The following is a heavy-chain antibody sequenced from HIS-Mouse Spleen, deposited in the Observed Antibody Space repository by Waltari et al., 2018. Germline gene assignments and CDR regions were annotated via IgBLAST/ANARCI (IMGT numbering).Heavy chain of an antibody. D-gene: IGHD2-8*01. Sequence: QVQLQESGPGLVKPSETLSLTCTVSGYSISSGYYWGWIRQPPGKGLEWIGSIYHSGSTYYNPSLKCRVTISVDTSKNQFSLKLSSVTAADTAVYYCARDSWAYAIEYFQHWGQGTLVTVSS. CDR1: GYSISSGYY. CDR2: IYHSGST. J-gene: IGHJ1*01. CDR3: ARDSWAYAIEYFQH. V-gene: IGHV4-38-2*02.